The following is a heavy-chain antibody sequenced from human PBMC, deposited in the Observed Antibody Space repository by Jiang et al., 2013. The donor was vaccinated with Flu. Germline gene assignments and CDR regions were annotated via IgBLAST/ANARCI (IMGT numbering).Heavy chain of an antibody. CDR2: IIPIFGTA. Sequence: SGAEVKKPGSSVKVSCKASGGTFSSYAISWVRQAPGQGLEWMGGIIPIFGTANYAQKFQGRVTITADKSTSTAYMELSSLRSEDTAVYYCARSNVYYYDSSGYYGPKSPPTRPYFDYWGQGTLVTVSS. D-gene: IGHD3-22*01. J-gene: IGHJ4*02. CDR1: GGTFSSYA. CDR3: ARSNVYYYDSSGYYGPKSPPTRPYFDY. V-gene: IGHV1-69*06.